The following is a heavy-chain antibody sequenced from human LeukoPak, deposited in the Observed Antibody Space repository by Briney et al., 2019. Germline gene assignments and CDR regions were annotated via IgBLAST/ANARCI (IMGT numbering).Heavy chain of an antibody. J-gene: IGHJ3*02. CDR3: ARSGANDAFDI. CDR1: GFTFSSYS. V-gene: IGHV3-21*01. Sequence: PGGSLRLSCAASGFTFSSYSMNWVRQAPGKGLEWVSSISSSSSYIYYADSVKGRFTISRDNAKNSLYLRMNSLRAEDTAVYYCARSGANDAFDIWGQGTMVTVSS. CDR2: ISSSSSYI.